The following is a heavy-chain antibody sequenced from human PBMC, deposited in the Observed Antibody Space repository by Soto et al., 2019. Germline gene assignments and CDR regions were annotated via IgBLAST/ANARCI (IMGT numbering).Heavy chain of an antibody. CDR1: GFTFNNYW. CDR2: IKPDGSEK. J-gene: IGHJ4*02. V-gene: IGHV3-7*01. CDR3: ARARDLGN. Sequence: EVQLVESGGGLVQPGGSLRLSCAASGFTFNNYWMTWVRQAPGQGLEWVANIKPDGSEKYYVDSVKGRFTISRDNAKNSLYLQMNSLRAEDTAVYYCARARDLGNWGQGTLVTVSS.